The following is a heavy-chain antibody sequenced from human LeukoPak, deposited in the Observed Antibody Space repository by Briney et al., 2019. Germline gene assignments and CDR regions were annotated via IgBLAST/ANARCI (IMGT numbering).Heavy chain of an antibody. V-gene: IGHV1-24*01. CDR1: GSSLSGLS. Sequence: ASVKVSCTVSGSSLSGLSMHWVRHSPPKGLEWLGGFHPEDDEIIYAQNFQGRVTVTRDTSTSTVHMELSGLRSEDTAVYYCARDQEAFDYWGQGTLVTVSS. J-gene: IGHJ4*02. CDR2: FHPEDDEI. CDR3: ARDQEAFDY.